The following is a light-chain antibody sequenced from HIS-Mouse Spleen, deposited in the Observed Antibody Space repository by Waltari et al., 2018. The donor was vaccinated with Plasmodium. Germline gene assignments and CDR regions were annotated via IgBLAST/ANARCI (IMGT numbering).Light chain of an antibody. J-gene: IGKJ2*01. Sequence: AIQMTQSPSSLSASVGDRVTITCRASQVIRNDLGWYQQKPGKAPKLLISAASSLQSGVPSRFSGSGSGTDFTLTISSLQPEDFATYYCLQDYNYPYTFGQGTKLEIK. CDR2: AAS. V-gene: IGKV1-6*01. CDR3: LQDYNYPYT. CDR1: QVIRND.